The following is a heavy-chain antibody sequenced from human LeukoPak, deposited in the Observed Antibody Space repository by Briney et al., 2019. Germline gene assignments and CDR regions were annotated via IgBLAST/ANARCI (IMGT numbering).Heavy chain of an antibody. Sequence: PGGSLRLSCAASGFTFDNYRMSWVRQAPGKGLEWVSTVNADGGNTYYADSVKGRFTISRDNSKSTLILQMNSLRVEDTALYYCARGGALGMDVWGQGTTVTVSS. CDR1: GFTFDNYR. CDR3: ARGGALGMDV. J-gene: IGHJ6*02. D-gene: IGHD1-26*01. CDR2: VNADGGNT. V-gene: IGHV3-23*01.